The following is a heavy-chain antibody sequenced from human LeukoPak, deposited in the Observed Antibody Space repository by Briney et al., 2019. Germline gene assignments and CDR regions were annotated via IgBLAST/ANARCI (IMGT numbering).Heavy chain of an antibody. CDR1: GGSISSYY. V-gene: IGHV4-59*08. CDR3: ARHVAPDMDYFDY. Sequence: SEALSLTCIVSGGSISSYYWSWIRQSPGKGLEWIGYIDYSGSAYYNPSLKSRVTISVDTAKSQFSLKLSSVTAADTAVYYCARHVAPDMDYFDYWGPGTLVTVSP. CDR2: IDYSGSA. D-gene: IGHD2-15*01. J-gene: IGHJ4*02.